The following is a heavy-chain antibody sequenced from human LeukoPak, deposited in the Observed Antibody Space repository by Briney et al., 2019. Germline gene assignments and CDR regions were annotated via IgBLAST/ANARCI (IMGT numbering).Heavy chain of an antibody. J-gene: IGHJ4*02. V-gene: IGHV3-23*01. Sequence: GGSLRLSCAASGFTFSSYAMSWVRQAPGKGLEWVSAISGSGGSTYYADSVKGRFTISRDNSKNTLYLRMNSLRAEDTAVYYCAKSRWGYCSSTPYYWGQGTLVTVSS. CDR2: ISGSGGST. CDR3: AKSRWGYCSSTPYY. CDR1: GFTFSSYA. D-gene: IGHD2-2*01.